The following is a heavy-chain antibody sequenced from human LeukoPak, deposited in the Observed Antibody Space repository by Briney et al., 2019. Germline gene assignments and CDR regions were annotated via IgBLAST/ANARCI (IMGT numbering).Heavy chain of an antibody. CDR2: ISGSGGST. CDR1: GFTFSSYG. V-gene: IGHV3-23*01. D-gene: IGHD3-10*01. CDR3: ARDPLWLGEFETDY. Sequence: GRSLRLSCAASGFTFSSYGMHWVRQAPGKGLEWVSSISGSGGSTFYADSVKGRFTISRDNSYNTLYLQMNSLRAEDTAVYYCARDPLWLGEFETDYWGQGTLVTVSS. J-gene: IGHJ4*02.